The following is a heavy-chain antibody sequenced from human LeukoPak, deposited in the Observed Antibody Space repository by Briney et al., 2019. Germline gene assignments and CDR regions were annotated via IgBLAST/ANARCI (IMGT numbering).Heavy chain of an antibody. CDR2: ISGSGGST. CDR1: GFTFSSYA. Sequence: GGSLRLSCAASGFTFSSYAMSWVRQAPGKGLEWGSAISGSGGSTYYADSVKGRFTISRDNSKNTLYLPMNSLRAHNTAVYYCAKPLRGYSNYVPLDAFDIWGQGTMVTVSS. V-gene: IGHV3-23*01. CDR3: AKPLRGYSNYVPLDAFDI. D-gene: IGHD4-11*01. J-gene: IGHJ3*02.